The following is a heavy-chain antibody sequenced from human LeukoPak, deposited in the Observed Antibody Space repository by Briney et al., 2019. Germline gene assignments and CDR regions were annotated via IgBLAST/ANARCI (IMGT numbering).Heavy chain of an antibody. CDR2: INPSGGST. V-gene: IGHV1-46*01. J-gene: IGHJ4*02. D-gene: IGHD2-8*01. Sequence: ASVKVSCKASGYTFTSYYIHWVRQAPGQGLEWMGIINPSGGSTYYTQKFQGRLTMTRDMSTSTVYMELSSLRSEDTAVYYCARDNDFDYWGQGTLVTVSS. CDR1: GYTFTSYY. CDR3: ARDNDFDY.